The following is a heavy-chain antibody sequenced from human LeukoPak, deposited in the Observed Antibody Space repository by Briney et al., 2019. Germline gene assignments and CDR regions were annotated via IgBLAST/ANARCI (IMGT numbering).Heavy chain of an antibody. D-gene: IGHD3-10*01. CDR3: AKVKGWYGEGYFDH. J-gene: IGHJ4*02. Sequence: GGSLRLSCAASGFAVSSNYMNWVRQAPGKGLEWVSVIYSDGRTYYADSVKGRFTISRDISKNTLFLQMTSLRAEDTAVYYCAKVKGWYGEGYFDHWGQGTLVTVSS. CDR1: GFAVSSNY. CDR2: IYSDGRT. V-gene: IGHV3-53*01.